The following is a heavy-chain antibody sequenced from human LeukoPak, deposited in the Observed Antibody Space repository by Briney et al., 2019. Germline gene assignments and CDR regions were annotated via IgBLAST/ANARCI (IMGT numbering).Heavy chain of an antibody. D-gene: IGHD2-15*01. CDR1: GGSISRGSHY. Sequence: SETLSLTCTVSGGSISRGSHYWRWLRQPAGTGLEWIGSIYTSGSTNYNPSLKSRVTISVDTSKNQFSLKLSSVTAADTAVYYCARVTRTLCSGGSCYSGYFDYWGQGTLVTVSS. V-gene: IGHV4-61*02. J-gene: IGHJ4*02. CDR3: ARVTRTLCSGGSCYSGYFDY. CDR2: IYTSGST.